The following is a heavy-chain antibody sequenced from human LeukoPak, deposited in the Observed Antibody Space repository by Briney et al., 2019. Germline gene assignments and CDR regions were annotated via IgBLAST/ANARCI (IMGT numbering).Heavy chain of an antibody. V-gene: IGHV1-8*01. CDR3: ARAPKGSFVLPPNWFDP. CDR2: MNPNRGNT. D-gene: IGHD1-14*01. J-gene: IGHJ5*02. CDR1: GYTFTSYD. Sequence: ASVKVSYKASGYTFTSYDINWVRQATGQGREWMGWMNPNRGNTGYAQKFHGRVTMTRNTSISTAYLELSSLRSEDPAVYYCARAPKGSFVLPPNWFDPWAQGTLVTVPS.